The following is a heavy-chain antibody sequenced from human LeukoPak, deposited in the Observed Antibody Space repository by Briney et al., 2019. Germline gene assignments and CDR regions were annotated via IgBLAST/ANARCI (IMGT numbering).Heavy chain of an antibody. J-gene: IGHJ3*02. V-gene: IGHV4-38-2*02. D-gene: IGHD3-3*01. Sequence: SETLSLTCTVSGDSISSGNYWGWIRQPPGKGLEWIGSIFHTGSTYFNLSLKSRVTISVDTSKNQFSLRLSSVTAADTAVYYCARDSGGITIYHDAFDIWGQGTMVTVSS. CDR3: ARDSGGITIYHDAFDI. CDR2: IFHTGST. CDR1: GDSISSGNY.